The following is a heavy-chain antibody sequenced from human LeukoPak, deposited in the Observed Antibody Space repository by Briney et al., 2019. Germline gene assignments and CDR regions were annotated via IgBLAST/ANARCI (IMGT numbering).Heavy chain of an antibody. D-gene: IGHD3-10*01. CDR1: GGSISSNY. J-gene: IGHJ4*02. Sequence: KPSETLSLTCTVSGGSISSNYWSWIRQPAGKGLEWIGHIYTSGSTNYNPSLKSRVTMSVDTSKNQFSLKLSSVTAADTAVYYRAREPMVRGVIHFDYWGQGTLVTVSS. CDR2: IYTSGST. CDR3: AREPMVRGVIHFDY. V-gene: IGHV4-4*07.